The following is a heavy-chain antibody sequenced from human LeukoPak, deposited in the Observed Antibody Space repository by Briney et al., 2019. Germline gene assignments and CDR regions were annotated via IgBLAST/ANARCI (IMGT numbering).Heavy chain of an antibody. V-gene: IGHV3-7*01. Sequence: GGSLRLSCAASGFTFSRSWMTWVRQAPGKGLEWVANIKDDGRQKYYVDSVKGRFTISRDNAKSSLYLQMNSLRAEDTAVYYCARVEAGHYFGDWGQGTLVTVSS. CDR2: IKDDGRQK. J-gene: IGHJ4*02. CDR1: GFTFSRSW. CDR3: ARVEAGHYFGD. D-gene: IGHD3-10*01.